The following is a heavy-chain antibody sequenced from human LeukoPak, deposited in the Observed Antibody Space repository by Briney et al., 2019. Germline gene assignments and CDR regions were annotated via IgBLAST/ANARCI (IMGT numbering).Heavy chain of an antibody. D-gene: IGHD1-14*01. CDR1: GFTFSSYE. CDR3: ARTYIRTAFDI. CDR2: ISSSGSTI. V-gene: IGHV3-48*03. J-gene: IGHJ3*02. Sequence: PGGSLRLSCAASGFTFSSYEMNWVRQAPGKGLEWVSYISSSGSTIYYADSVKGRFTISRDNAKNSLYLQMNSLRAEDTAVYYCARTYIRTAFDIWGQGTMVTVSS.